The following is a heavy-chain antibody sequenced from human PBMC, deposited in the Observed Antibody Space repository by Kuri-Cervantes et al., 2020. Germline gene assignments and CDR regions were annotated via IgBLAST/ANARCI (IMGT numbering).Heavy chain of an antibody. Sequence: GESLKISCAASGFTFSSYSMNWVRQAPGKGLEWVSYISSSSSTIYYADSVKGRFTISRDNAKNSLYLQMNSLRAEDTAVYYCARGGSGHYYAQSHRYYYYGMDVWGQGTTVTVSS. CDR3: ARGGSGHYYAQSHRYYYYGMDV. D-gene: IGHD3-22*01. CDR2: ISSSSSTI. CDR1: GFTFSSYS. V-gene: IGHV3-48*01. J-gene: IGHJ6*02.